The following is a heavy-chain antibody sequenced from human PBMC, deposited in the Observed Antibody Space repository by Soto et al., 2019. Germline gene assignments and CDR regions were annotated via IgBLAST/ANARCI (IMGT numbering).Heavy chain of an antibody. J-gene: IGHJ4*02. Sequence: QVQLVQSGAEVKKPGASVKVSCKASGYTFTSYDINWVRQATGQGLEWMGWMNPNSGNTGYAQKFQGRVTMTRNTSRSTAYMELSSLRSEDTAVYYGAGKYCSGGSCYEGYFDYWGQGTLVTVSS. CDR1: GYTFTSYD. CDR2: MNPNSGNT. D-gene: IGHD2-15*01. CDR3: AGKYCSGGSCYEGYFDY. V-gene: IGHV1-8*01.